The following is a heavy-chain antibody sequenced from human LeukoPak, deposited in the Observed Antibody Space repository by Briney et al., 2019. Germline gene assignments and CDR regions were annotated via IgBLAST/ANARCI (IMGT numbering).Heavy chain of an antibody. J-gene: IGHJ3*02. Sequence: SETLSLTCTVSGGSISSYYWSWIRQPPGKGLEWIGEINHSGSTNYNPSLKSRVTISVDTSKNQFSLKLSSVTAADTAVYYCARTLYDILTGSSYDAFDIWGQGTMVTVSS. CDR2: INHSGST. CDR3: ARTLYDILTGSSYDAFDI. CDR1: GGSISSYY. D-gene: IGHD3-9*01. V-gene: IGHV4-34*01.